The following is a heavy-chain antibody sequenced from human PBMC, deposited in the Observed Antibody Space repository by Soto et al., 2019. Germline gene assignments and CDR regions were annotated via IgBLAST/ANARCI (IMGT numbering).Heavy chain of an antibody. CDR1: GFTVSSNY. CDR2: IYSGDST. Sequence: EVQLVESGGGLGQPGGSLRLSCAASGFTVSSNYMNWVRQAPGKGLEWVSIIYSGDSTYYADSVKGRFTISRDNSKNTLYLQMNSLRAEDTAVYYCARSWAVAGSYDYWGQGTLVTVSS. D-gene: IGHD6-19*01. J-gene: IGHJ4*02. CDR3: ARSWAVAGSYDY. V-gene: IGHV3-66*01.